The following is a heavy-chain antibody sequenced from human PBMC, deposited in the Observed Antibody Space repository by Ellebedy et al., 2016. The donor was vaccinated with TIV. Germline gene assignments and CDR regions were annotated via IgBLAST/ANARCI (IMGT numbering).Heavy chain of an antibody. J-gene: IGHJ3*01. V-gene: IGHV3-21*04. CDR3: ARGRGPYGSGSYHSPVDAFDL. D-gene: IGHD3-10*01. CDR2: ITVSSSHT. Sequence: GGSLRLSCAASGITFSRYRMSWVRQAPGKGLEWVSSITVSSSHTYYADSVKGRFTISRDNAKNSLYLQMNSLRAEDTAVYYCARGRGPYGSGSYHSPVDAFDLWGQGTLVTVSS. CDR1: GITFSRYR.